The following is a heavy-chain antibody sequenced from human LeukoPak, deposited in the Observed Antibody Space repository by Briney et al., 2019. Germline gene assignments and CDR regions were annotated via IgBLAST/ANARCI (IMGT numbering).Heavy chain of an antibody. J-gene: IGHJ4*02. CDR1: GGPFSGYY. CDR3: ARDPGVGGSYRPLDY. D-gene: IGHD3-16*02. V-gene: IGHV4-34*01. CDR2: ISHSGIT. Sequence: PSETLSLTCAVYGGPFSGYYWSWIRQSPGKGLEWIGEISHSGITNYNPSLKSRVTISADTSKNQFSLKLSSVTAADTAVYYCARDPGVGGSYRPLDYWGQGTLVTVSS.